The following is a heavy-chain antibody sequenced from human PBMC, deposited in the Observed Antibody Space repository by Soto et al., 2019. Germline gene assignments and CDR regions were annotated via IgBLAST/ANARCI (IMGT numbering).Heavy chain of an antibody. Sequence: QVQLVQSGAEVKKPGASVKVSCKASGYTFTGYYMHWVRQAPGQGLEWMGWINPNSGGTNYAQKFQGRVTMTRDTSISTAYMELSRLRSDDTAVYYCAREANRYCSGGSCGGPGDYWGQGTLVTVSS. CDR1: GYTFTGYY. V-gene: IGHV1-2*02. D-gene: IGHD2-15*01. CDR2: INPNSGGT. CDR3: AREANRYCSGGSCGGPGDY. J-gene: IGHJ4*02.